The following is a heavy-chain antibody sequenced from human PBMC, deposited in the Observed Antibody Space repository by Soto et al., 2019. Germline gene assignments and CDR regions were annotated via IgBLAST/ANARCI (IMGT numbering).Heavy chain of an antibody. J-gene: IGHJ4*02. Sequence: SETLSLTGAVYGGSFSGYYWIWIRQPPGKGLEWIGEINHSGSTYYNPSLKSRVTISVDTSKNQFSLKLSSVTAADTAVYYCARVSGSYYRYFDYWGQGVLVTVSS. CDR1: GGSFSGYY. D-gene: IGHD3-10*01. CDR3: ARVSGSYYRYFDY. V-gene: IGHV4-34*09. CDR2: INHSGST.